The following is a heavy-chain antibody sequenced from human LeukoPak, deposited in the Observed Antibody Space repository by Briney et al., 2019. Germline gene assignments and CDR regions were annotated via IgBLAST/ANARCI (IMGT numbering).Heavy chain of an antibody. CDR2: INHSGST. J-gene: IGHJ5*02. CDR1: GGSISSYY. V-gene: IGHV4-34*01. CDR3: ARVEWEYQLLKYNWFDP. D-gene: IGHD2-2*01. Sequence: PSETLSLTCTVSGGSISSYYWSWIRQPPGKGLEWIGEINHSGSTNYNPSLKSRVTISVDTSKNQFSLKLSSVTAADTAVYYCARVEWEYQLLKYNWFDPWGQGTLVTVSS.